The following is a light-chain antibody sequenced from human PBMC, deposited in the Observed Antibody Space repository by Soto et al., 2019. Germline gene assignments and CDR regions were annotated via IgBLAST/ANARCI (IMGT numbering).Light chain of an antibody. CDR3: QQYGSSPLT. CDR1: QSVNNNY. V-gene: IGKV3-20*01. Sequence: EIVLTQSPGTLSLSPGERATLSCRASQSVNNNYLAWYQQKPGQAPRLLIYGASRRATGIPDRFSGSGSGKDFPLTISRLEPEDFAVYSCQQYGSSPLTFGGGTKVEIK. CDR2: GAS. J-gene: IGKJ4*01.